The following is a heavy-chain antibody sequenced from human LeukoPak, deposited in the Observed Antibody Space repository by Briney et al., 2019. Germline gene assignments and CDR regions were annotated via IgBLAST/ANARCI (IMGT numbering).Heavy chain of an antibody. Sequence: SETLSLTCTVSGGSISSGGYYWSWIRQHPGKGLEWIGYIYYSGSTYYNPPLKSRVTISVDTSKNQFSLKLSSVTAADTAVYYCARETIFGVVINLDYWGQGTLVTVSS. CDR2: IYYSGST. CDR3: ARETIFGVVINLDY. D-gene: IGHD3-3*01. CDR1: GGSISSGGYY. J-gene: IGHJ4*02. V-gene: IGHV4-31*03.